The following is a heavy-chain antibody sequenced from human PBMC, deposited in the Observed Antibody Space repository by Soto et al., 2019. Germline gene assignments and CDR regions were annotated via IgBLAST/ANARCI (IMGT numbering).Heavy chain of an antibody. CDR1: GFTFISYG. CDR3: ARGRKKGSFDI. Sequence: QVQLVESGGGVVQPGRSLRLSCVASGFTFISYGMHWVRQGPDKGLERVAIIWSDGSNKYYANPVKGRVTISRDNSKNTLYLQMNSLRAEDTAVYYCARGRKKGSFDIWGQGTLVTVSS. J-gene: IGHJ3*02. V-gene: IGHV3-33*01. CDR2: IWSDGSNK.